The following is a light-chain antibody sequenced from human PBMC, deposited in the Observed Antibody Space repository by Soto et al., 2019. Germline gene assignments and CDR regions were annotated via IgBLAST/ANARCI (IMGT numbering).Light chain of an antibody. CDR2: VAS. CDR1: QNVGGRF. V-gene: IGKV3-20*01. J-gene: IGKJ5*01. Sequence: EIVLTQSPGTLSLSPGERATLSCRASQNVGGRFLAWYQQKPGQAPRLLINVASTRATGIPDRFSGSGSGTDITLTISRLEPEDFAVYYCQQYGTSPIAFGQGTRLE. CDR3: QQYGTSPIA.